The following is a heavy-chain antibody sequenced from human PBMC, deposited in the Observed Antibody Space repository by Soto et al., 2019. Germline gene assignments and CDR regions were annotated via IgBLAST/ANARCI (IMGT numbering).Heavy chain of an antibody. CDR3: AKVSHRYFDL. CDR1: GFTFSSYG. V-gene: IGHV3-30*18. J-gene: IGHJ2*01. Sequence: QVQLVESGGGVVQPGRSLRLSCAASGFTFSSYGMHWVRQAPGKGLEWVAVISYDGSNKYYADSVKGRFTISRYNSKNTVYLHMNSLRAEDTAVYYCAKVSHRYFDLWGRGTLVTVSS. CDR2: ISYDGSNK.